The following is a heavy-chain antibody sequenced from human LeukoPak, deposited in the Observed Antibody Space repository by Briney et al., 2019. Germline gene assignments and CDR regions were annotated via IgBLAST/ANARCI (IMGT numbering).Heavy chain of an antibody. J-gene: IGHJ6*02. D-gene: IGHD6-19*01. CDR3: AKGTIAVAGTAEYYYYYGMDV. Sequence: GGSLRLSCAASGFTFSSDAMSWVRQAPGKGLEWVSAIIGSGGSTYYADSVKGRVTISRDNSKNTLYLQRNSLRAEDTAVSYCAKGTIAVAGTAEYYYYYGMDVWGQGTTVTVSS. V-gene: IGHV3-23*01. CDR1: GFTFSSDA. CDR2: IIGSGGST.